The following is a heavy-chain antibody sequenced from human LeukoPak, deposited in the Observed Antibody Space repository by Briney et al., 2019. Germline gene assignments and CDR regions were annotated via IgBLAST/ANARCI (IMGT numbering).Heavy chain of an antibody. V-gene: IGHV4-59*01. CDR3: ARTNSFDI. Sequence: PSETLSLTCSVSGGSFTGYYWSWIRQPPGKGLEWIGYFYYSGSTNYNPSLKSRVTISVDTSKKQFSLKLSSVTAADTAVYYCARTNSFDIWGQGTMVTVSS. CDR2: FYYSGST. CDR1: GGSFTGYY. J-gene: IGHJ3*02.